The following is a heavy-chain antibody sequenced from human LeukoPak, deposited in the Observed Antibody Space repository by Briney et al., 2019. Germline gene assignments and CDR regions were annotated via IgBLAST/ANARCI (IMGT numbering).Heavy chain of an antibody. J-gene: IGHJ4*02. CDR1: GFTFSSYS. D-gene: IGHD3-22*01. Sequence: GGSLRLSCAASGFTFSSYSMNWVRQAPGKGLEGVSSISSSSSYIYYADSVKGRFTISRDNAKNSLYLQMNSLRAEDTAVYYCARGLDYYDSSGYPNLDYWGQGTLVTVSS. V-gene: IGHV3-21*01. CDR2: ISSSSSYI. CDR3: ARGLDYYDSSGYPNLDY.